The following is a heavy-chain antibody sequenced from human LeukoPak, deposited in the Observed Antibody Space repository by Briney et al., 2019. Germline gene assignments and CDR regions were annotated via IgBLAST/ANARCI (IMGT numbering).Heavy chain of an antibody. CDR3: ARALGYCSSTSCSKYNWFVP. J-gene: IGHJ5*02. CDR2: IYHSGST. D-gene: IGHD2-2*01. V-gene: IGHV4-38-2*01. Sequence: PSETLSLTCAVSGYSISSGYYWGWIRQPPGKGLEWIGSIYHSGSTYYNPSLKSRVTISVDTSKNQFSLKLSSVTAADTAVYYCARALGYCSSTSCSKYNWFVPSSQGTLVTVSS. CDR1: GYSISSGYY.